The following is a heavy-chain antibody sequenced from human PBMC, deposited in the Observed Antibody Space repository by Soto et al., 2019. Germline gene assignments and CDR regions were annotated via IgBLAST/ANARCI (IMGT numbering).Heavy chain of an antibody. J-gene: IGHJ4*02. CDR2: ISYDGSNK. D-gene: IGHD3-22*01. CDR1: GFTFSSYA. V-gene: IGHV3-30-3*01. Sequence: QVQLVESGGGVVQPGRSLRLSCAASGFTFSSYAMHWVRQAPGKGLEWVAVISYDGSNKYYADSVKGRFTISRDNSKNTLYLQMNSLRAEGTAVYYCARVTHYYDSSGYSLGYWGQGTLVTVSS. CDR3: ARVTHYYDSSGYSLGY.